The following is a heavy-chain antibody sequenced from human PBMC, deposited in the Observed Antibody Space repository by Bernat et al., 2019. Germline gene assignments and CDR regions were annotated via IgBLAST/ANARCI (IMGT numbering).Heavy chain of an antibody. Sequence: EVQLVESGGGLVQPGGSLRLSCAASGFTFSTYSMNWVRQAPGKGLEWVSSISSSSSYIYYADSVKGRFTISRDNAKNSLYLQMNSLRAEDTAVYYCAGQGYCSGGSCYGPDYWGQGTLVTVSS. J-gene: IGHJ4*02. V-gene: IGHV3-21*01. CDR1: GFTFSTYS. CDR2: ISSSSSYI. CDR3: AGQGYCSGGSCYGPDY. D-gene: IGHD2-15*01.